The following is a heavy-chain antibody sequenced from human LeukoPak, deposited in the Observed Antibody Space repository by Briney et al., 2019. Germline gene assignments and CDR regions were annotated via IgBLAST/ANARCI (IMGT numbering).Heavy chain of an antibody. CDR3: ARRGSYNVDY. CDR2: ISCDGSNK. CDR1: GFTFSSYA. D-gene: IGHD1-26*01. Sequence: GGSLRLSCAASGFTFSSYAMHWVRQAPGKGLEWVAVISCDGSNKYYADSVKGRFTISRDNSKNTLYLQMNSLRAEDTAVYYCARRGSYNVDYWGQGTLVTVSS. V-gene: IGHV3-30-3*01. J-gene: IGHJ4*02.